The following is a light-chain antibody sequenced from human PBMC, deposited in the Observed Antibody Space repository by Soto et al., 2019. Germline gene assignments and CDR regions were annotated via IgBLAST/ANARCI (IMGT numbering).Light chain of an antibody. CDR1: SSDVGGYNY. Sequence: QSVLTQPASVSGSPGQSITISCPGTSSDVGGYNYVSWYQQHPGKAPKLMIYDVSNRPSGVSNRFSGSKSGNTASLTISGLQAEDEADYYCSSYTSSSTPLFGGGTKLTVL. V-gene: IGLV2-14*01. CDR3: SSYTSSSTPL. J-gene: IGLJ2*01. CDR2: DVS.